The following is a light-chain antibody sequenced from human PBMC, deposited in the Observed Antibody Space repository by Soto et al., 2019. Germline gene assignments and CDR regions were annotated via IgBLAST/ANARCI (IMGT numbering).Light chain of an antibody. CDR2: DAS. CDR1: QSINTY. Sequence: EIVLTQSPGTLSLSPGERATLSCRASQSINTYLAWYQQRPGQPPRLLIYDASNRATGVPARFSGGGSGTDFTLTISSLEPEDFALYYCQQRSRWPTFGGGTKVEI. CDR3: QQRSRWPT. V-gene: IGKV3-11*01. J-gene: IGKJ4*01.